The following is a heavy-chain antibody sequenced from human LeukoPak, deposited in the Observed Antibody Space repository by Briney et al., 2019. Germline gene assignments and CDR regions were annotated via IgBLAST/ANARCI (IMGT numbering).Heavy chain of an antibody. D-gene: IGHD2-21*01. CDR1: GFSFNSYT. Sequence: GGSLRLSCLASGFSFNSYTMSWVREAPGKGLEWVSTISPGVSGYTWYAESVKGRFTISRDNPENSLYLQMDSLRADDTAVYYCVRVVSRRIGMDVWGQGTTVTVSS. CDR2: ISPGVSGYT. J-gene: IGHJ6*02. CDR3: VRVVSRRIGMDV. V-gene: IGHV3-21*06.